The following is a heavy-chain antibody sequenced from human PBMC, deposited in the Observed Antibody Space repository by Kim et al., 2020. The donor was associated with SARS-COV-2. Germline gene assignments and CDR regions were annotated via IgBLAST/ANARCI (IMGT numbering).Heavy chain of an antibody. CDR2: XSYDGTNK. D-gene: IGHD6-19*01. Sequence: GGSLRLSCAASGFTFRNYALHWVRQAPGKGPXWVSVXSYDGTNKYYADSVKGRXXXSRXXXKDXXXLXXXSLRIDDTALYYXAXDLAXWLAXXYFXXXDVWXQGTTVTVSX. J-gene: IGHJ6*02. V-gene: IGHV3-30*07. CDR3: AXDLAXWLAXXYFXXXDV. CDR1: GFTFRNYA.